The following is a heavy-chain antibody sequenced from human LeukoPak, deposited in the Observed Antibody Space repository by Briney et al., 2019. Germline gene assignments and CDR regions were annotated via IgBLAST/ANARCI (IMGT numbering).Heavy chain of an antibody. CDR3: ASGGPDQWEVMSGSFDS. J-gene: IGHJ4*02. CDR1: GFSFSTLS. Sequence: GGSLRLSCAASGFSFSTLSMNWVRQAPGKGLEWVSSISASSSYIYYADSVKGRFTISRDNAKRSLYLQMNSLRGEDTAVYYCASGGPDQWEVMSGSFDSWGQGTLVTVSS. D-gene: IGHD1-26*01. V-gene: IGHV3-21*01. CDR2: ISASSSYI.